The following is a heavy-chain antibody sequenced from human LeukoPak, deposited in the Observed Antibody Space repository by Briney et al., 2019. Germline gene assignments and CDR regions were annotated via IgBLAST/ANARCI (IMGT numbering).Heavy chain of an antibody. CDR1: GGSISSSSYY. D-gene: IGHD6-19*01. J-gene: IGHJ4*02. V-gene: IGHV4-39*01. Sequence: SETLSLTCTVSGGSISSSSYYWGWIRQPPGKGLGWIGSIYYSGSTYYNPSLKSRVTISVDTSKNQFSLKLSSVTAADTAVYYCASQPVSGGYWGQGTLVTVSS. CDR2: IYYSGST. CDR3: ASQPVSGGY.